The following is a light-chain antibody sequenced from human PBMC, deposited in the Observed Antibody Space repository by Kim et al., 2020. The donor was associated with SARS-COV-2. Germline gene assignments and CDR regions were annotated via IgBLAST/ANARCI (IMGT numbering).Light chain of an antibody. Sequence: SPGERATLSCRASQSISSNYVAWYQQKPDQAPMLLIDITTTRPSGTPDMCSGSGSGTFFILTISKLDPEYFAVYYCQQYGSIPSTFGQGTRLEIK. CDR3: QQYGSIPST. CDR2: ITT. V-gene: IGKV3-20*01. CDR1: QSISSNY. J-gene: IGKJ5*01.